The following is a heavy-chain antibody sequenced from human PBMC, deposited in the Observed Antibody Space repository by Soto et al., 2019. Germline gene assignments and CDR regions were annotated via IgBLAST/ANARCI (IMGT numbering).Heavy chain of an antibody. CDR3: VKERATTTAFDY. V-gene: IGHV3-23*01. CDR2: ITDNGGST. J-gene: IGHJ4*02. Sequence: VGSLRLSCAASGFTFSRDGMSWVRQAPGKGLEWVSLITDNGGSTYYADSVKGRFTISRDNTKNTLFLQMNSLRAEDTAVYYCVKERATTTAFDYWGQGALVTVSS. D-gene: IGHD4-17*01. CDR1: GFTFSRDG.